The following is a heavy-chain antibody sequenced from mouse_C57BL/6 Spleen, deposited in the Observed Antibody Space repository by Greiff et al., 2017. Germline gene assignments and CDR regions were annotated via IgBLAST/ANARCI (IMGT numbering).Heavy chain of an antibody. Sequence: QVQLQQPGAELVRPGTSVKLSCKASGYTFTSYWMHWVKQRPGQGLEWIGVIDPSDSYTNYNQKFKGKATLTVDTSSSTAYMQLSSLTSEDSAVYYGERSRGYWDSGYEDYWGQGTPLTVSA. CDR2: IDPSDSYT. CDR1: GYTFTSYW. J-gene: IGHJ2*01. V-gene: IGHV1-59*01. D-gene: IGHD1-1*01. CDR3: ERSRGYWDSGYEDY.